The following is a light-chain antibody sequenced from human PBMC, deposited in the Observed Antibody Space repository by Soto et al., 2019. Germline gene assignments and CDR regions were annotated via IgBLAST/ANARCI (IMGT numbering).Light chain of an antibody. Sequence: DIVLTQSPDTLSLSPGERATLSCRASQSVSSNYLAWYQQKPCQAPRLLIYGASTRATGIPDRFSGSGSGTDFTLTISRLEPEDFAVYYCQQYGSSSYTFGQGTRLEI. CDR3: QQYGSSSYT. V-gene: IGKV3-20*01. J-gene: IGKJ2*01. CDR2: GAS. CDR1: QSVSSNY.